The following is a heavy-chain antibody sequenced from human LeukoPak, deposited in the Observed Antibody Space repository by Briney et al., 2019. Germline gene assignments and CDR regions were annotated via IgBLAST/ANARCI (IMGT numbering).Heavy chain of an antibody. D-gene: IGHD3-10*01. Sequence: SETLSLTCAVYGGSFSGYYWSWIRQPPGKGLEWIGEINHSGSTNYNPSLKSRVTISVDTSKNQFSLKLSSVTAADTAVYYCASLSWRITMVRGVTPDYYYGMDVWGQGTTVTVSS. CDR2: INHSGST. J-gene: IGHJ6*02. V-gene: IGHV4-34*01. CDR3: ASLSWRITMVRGVTPDYYYGMDV. CDR1: GGSFSGYY.